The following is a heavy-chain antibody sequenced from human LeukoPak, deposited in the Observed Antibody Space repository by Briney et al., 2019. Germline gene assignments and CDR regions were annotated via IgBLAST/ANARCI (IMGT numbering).Heavy chain of an antibody. V-gene: IGHV4-59*08. D-gene: IGHD2-2*01. Sequence: SETLSLTCTASGSSISGYYWSWIRQPPGKGLEWIGYIYHSGSTNYNPSLKSRVTISVDTSKNQFSLKLSSVTAADTAVYYCARLTMPYGMDVWGQGTTVTVSS. J-gene: IGHJ6*02. CDR3: ARLTMPYGMDV. CDR1: GSSISGYY. CDR2: IYHSGST.